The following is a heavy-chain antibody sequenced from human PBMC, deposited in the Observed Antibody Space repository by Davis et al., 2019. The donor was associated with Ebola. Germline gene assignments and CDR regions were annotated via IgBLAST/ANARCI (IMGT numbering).Heavy chain of an antibody. D-gene: IGHD2-2*02. CDR3: AKDVSYCSSTSCYKGLDYYYYMDV. V-gene: IGHV3-11*04. J-gene: IGHJ6*03. CDR1: GFTFSDYY. CDR2: ISSSSSTI. Sequence: GESLKISCAASGFTFSDYYMSWIRQAPGKGLEWVSYISSSSSTIYYADSVKGRFTISRDNSKNTLYLQMNSLRAEDTAVYYCAKDVSYCSSTSCYKGLDYYYYMDVWGKGTTVTVSS.